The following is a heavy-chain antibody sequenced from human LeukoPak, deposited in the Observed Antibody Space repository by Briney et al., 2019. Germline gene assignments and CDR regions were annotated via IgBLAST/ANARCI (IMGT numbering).Heavy chain of an antibody. CDR1: GGSISSSF. CDR3: ASQPYYYYGMDV. CDR2: INTRGNT. J-gene: IGHJ6*02. V-gene: IGHV4-4*09. Sequence: SETLSLTCTVSGGSISSSFWSWIRQPPGKGLEWIGYINTRGNTNYNPSLKSRVTISVDTSKNQFSLKLSSVTAADTAVYYCASQPYYYYGMDVWGQGTTVTVSS.